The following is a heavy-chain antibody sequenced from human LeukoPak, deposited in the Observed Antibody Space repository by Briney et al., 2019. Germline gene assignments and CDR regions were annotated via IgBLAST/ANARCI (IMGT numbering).Heavy chain of an antibody. CDR3: AREGLNMVRGVIPKEAWGWFDP. J-gene: IGHJ5*02. V-gene: IGHV4-61*02. Sequence: PSKTLSLTCTVSGGSISSGTYYWNWIRQPAGKGLEWIGRIYTSGNTNYHPSLKSRVTISVDTSKNQFSLKLSSVTAADTAVYYCAREGLNMVRGVIPKEAWGWFDPWGQGTLVTVSS. CDR2: IYTSGNT. CDR1: GGSISSGTYY. D-gene: IGHD3-10*01.